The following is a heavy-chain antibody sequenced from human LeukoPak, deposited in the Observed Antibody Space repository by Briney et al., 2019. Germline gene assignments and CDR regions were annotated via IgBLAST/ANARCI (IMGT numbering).Heavy chain of an antibody. J-gene: IGHJ4*02. D-gene: IGHD2-2*01. CDR2: INHSGST. CDR3: ARGVWVVPAAPTGPTHYFDY. Sequence: SETLSLTCTVSGGSISSYYWSWIRQPPGKGLEWIGEINHSGSTNYNPSLKSRVTISVDTSKNQFSLKLSSVTAADTAVYYCARGVWVVPAAPTGPTHYFDYWGQGTLVTVSS. CDR1: GGSISSYY. V-gene: IGHV4-34*01.